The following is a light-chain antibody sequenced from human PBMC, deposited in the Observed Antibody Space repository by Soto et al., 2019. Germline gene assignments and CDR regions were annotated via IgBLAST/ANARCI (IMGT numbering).Light chain of an antibody. V-gene: IGKV1-8*01. CDR2: AAS. CDR3: QQYYLYPRT. CDR1: QGISSY. Sequence: AIRMTPSPSSLSASTGDRVTITCRASQGISSYLAWYQQKPGKAPKLLIYAASTLQSGVPSRFSGSGSGTDFTLTISRLQSQDFATYHCQQYYLYPRTSGQATKGDIK. J-gene: IGKJ1*01.